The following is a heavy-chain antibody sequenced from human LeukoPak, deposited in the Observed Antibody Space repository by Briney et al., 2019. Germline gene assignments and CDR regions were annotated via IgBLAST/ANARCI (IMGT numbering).Heavy chain of an antibody. J-gene: IGHJ4*02. CDR2: ISTTSRAI. CDR3: ARDKGGEALIAPLDY. D-gene: IGHD3-16*01. Sequence: GGSLRLSCAASGFTFSSYTMNWVRQAPGKGLEWVAHISTTSRAIYYADSVRGRFTVSRDNAKNSLFLQMNSLRDEDTAIYYCARDKGGEALIAPLDYWGQGTMVTVSS. V-gene: IGHV3-48*02. CDR1: GFTFSSYT.